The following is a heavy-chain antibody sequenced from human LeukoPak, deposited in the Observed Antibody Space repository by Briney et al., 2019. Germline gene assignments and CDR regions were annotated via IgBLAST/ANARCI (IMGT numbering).Heavy chain of an antibody. D-gene: IGHD3/OR15-3a*01. Sequence: KPSETLSLTCTVSGYSISSGYYWGWIRQPPGKGLEWIGSIYHSGSTYYNPSLKSRVTISVDTSKNQFSLKLSSVTAADTAVYYCARQISWTYYYYYYMDVWGKGTTVTVSS. CDR3: ARQISWTYYYYYYMDV. CDR2: IYHSGST. V-gene: IGHV4-38-2*02. J-gene: IGHJ6*03. CDR1: GYSISSGYY.